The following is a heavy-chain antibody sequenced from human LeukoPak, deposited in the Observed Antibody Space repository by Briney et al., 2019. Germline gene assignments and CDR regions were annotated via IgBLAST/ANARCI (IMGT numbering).Heavy chain of an antibody. CDR3: ARVGWYRDF. D-gene: IGHD6-13*01. Sequence: AETLSLTCTVSGGSLSSHYSGWIRQPPGKGLECIGYIYYDGNNNNNPPLKSRVTISVDTYKNQFSLRLTSVSAADAAVYYGARVGWYRDFWGQGTLVTVSS. CDR2: IYYDGNN. V-gene: IGHV4-59*11. CDR1: GGSLSSHY. J-gene: IGHJ4*02.